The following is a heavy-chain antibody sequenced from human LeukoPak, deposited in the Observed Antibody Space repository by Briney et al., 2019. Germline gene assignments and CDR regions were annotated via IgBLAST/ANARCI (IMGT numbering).Heavy chain of an antibody. V-gene: IGHV3-23*01. D-gene: IGHD4-23*01. CDR3: AKDYLSTVVTPGVVDY. CDR2: ISGSGGST. J-gene: IGHJ4*02. CDR1: GFTFSSYA. Sequence: GGSLRLSCAASGFTFSSYAMSWVRQAPGMGLEWVSAISGSGGSTYYADSVKGRFTISRDNSKNTLYLQMNSLRAEDTAVYYCAKDYLSTVVTPGVVDYWGQGTLVTVSS.